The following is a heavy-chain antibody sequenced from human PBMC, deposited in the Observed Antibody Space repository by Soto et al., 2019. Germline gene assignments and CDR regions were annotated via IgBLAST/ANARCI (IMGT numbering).Heavy chain of an antibody. CDR1: GGTVRTYA. CDR3: ARGKNDGALLYDMDV. D-gene: IGHD1-26*01. V-gene: IGHV1-69*13. CDR2: IIPMFGSP. J-gene: IGHJ6*03. Sequence: ASVKVSCKASGGTVRTYAINWVRQAPGQGLEWMGGIIPMFGSPNYAQRLHGRVTITADESTSTVYMEMSSLRSEDTAMYYCARGKNDGALLYDMDVWGQGTTVTVYS.